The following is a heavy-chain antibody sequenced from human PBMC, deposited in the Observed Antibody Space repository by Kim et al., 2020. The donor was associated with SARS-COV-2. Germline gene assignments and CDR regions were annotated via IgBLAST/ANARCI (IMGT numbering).Heavy chain of an antibody. J-gene: IGHJ5*02. Sequence: NPSLKRRVTITVDTSKNQFSLKLSSMTAADTAVYYCARGLATIWSRWFDPWGQGTLVTVSS. D-gene: IGHD5-12*01. CDR3: ARGLATIWSRWFDP. V-gene: IGHV4-59*09.